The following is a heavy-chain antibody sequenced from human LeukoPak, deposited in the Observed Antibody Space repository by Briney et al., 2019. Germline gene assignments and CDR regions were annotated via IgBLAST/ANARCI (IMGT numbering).Heavy chain of an antibody. Sequence: QPGGSLRLSCAASGFTFSSYWMHWVRQAPGKGLVWVARINSDGSSTNYAYSVKGRFTISRDNAKNTLYLQMNSLRAEDTAVYYCARVDPTVAFDYWGQGTLVTVSS. CDR2: INSDGSST. D-gene: IGHD4-23*01. V-gene: IGHV3-74*01. CDR1: GFTFSSYW. J-gene: IGHJ4*02. CDR3: ARVDPTVAFDY.